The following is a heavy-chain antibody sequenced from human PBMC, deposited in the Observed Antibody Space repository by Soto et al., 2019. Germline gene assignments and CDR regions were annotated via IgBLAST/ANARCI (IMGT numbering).Heavy chain of an antibody. CDR2: INAGNGNT. J-gene: IGHJ6*02. Sequence: ASVKVSCKASGYTFNSYGISWVRQAPGQRLEWMGWINAGNGNTKYSQKFQGRVTMTRNTSISTAYMELSSLRSEDTAVYYCARDLWFGDYYYGMDVWGQGTTVTVSS. V-gene: IGHV1-18*01. D-gene: IGHD3-10*01. CDR1: GYTFNSYG. CDR3: ARDLWFGDYYYGMDV.